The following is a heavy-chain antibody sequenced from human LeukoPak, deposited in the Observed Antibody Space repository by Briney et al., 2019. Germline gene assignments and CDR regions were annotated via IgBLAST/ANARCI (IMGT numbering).Heavy chain of an antibody. CDR2: IYYSGST. CDR3: ARQYDLWTSYERVNWFDP. V-gene: IGHV4-31*03. J-gene: IGHJ5*02. D-gene: IGHD3-3*01. CDR1: GGSISSGGYY. Sequence: RPSETLSLTCTVSGGSISSGGYYWSWIRQHPGKGLEWIGYIYYSGSTYYNPSLKSRVTISVDTSKNQFSLKLSSVTAADTAVYYCARQYDLWTSYERVNWFDPWGQGTLVTVSS.